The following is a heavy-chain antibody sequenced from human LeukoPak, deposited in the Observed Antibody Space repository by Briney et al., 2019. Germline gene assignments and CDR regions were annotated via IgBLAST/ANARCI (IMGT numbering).Heavy chain of an antibody. D-gene: IGHD6-19*01. CDR1: GGSISSSSYY. CDR2: IYYSGST. J-gene: IGHJ3*02. Sequence: PSETLSLTCTVSGGSISSSSYYWGWIRQPPGKGLEWIGSIYYSGSTYYNPSLKSRVTISVDTSRNQFSLKLSSVTAADTAVYYCARERGSSGWLAFDIWGQGTMVTVSS. V-gene: IGHV4-39*07. CDR3: ARERGSSGWLAFDI.